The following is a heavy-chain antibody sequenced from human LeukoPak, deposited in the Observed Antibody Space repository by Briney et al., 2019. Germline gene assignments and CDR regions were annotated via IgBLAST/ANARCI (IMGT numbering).Heavy chain of an antibody. CDR3: ARAYYYDSSGSDY. J-gene: IGHJ4*02. CDR1: GFTFSSYE. D-gene: IGHD3-22*01. CDR2: ISSSDSTI. Sequence: GGSLRLSCAASGFTFSSYEMNWVRQAPGKGLEWVSYISSSDSTIYYADSVKGRFTISRDNAKNSLYLQMNSLRAEDTAVYYCARAYYYDSSGSDYWGQGTLVTVSS. V-gene: IGHV3-48*03.